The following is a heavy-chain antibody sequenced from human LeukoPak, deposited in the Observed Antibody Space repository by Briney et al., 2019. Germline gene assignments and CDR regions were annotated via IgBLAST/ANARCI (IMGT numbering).Heavy chain of an antibody. CDR2: IWYDGSNK. J-gene: IGHJ4*02. CDR3: AREKTYLGYCSSTSCSGGYYFDY. Sequence: GGSLRLSCAASGFTFSSYGMHWVRQAPGKGLEWVAVIWYDGSNKYYADSVKGRFTISRDNSENTLYLQMNSLRAEDTAVYYCAREKTYLGYCSSTSCSGGYYFDYWGQGTLVTVSS. D-gene: IGHD2-2*01. CDR1: GFTFSSYG. V-gene: IGHV3-33*08.